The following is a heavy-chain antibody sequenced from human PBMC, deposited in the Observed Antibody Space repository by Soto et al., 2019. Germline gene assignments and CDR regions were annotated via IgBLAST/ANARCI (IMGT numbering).Heavy chain of an antibody. CDR1: GESVINQNW. D-gene: IGHD3-10*01. V-gene: IGHV4-4*02. CDR2: IYSGGST. J-gene: IGHJ3*01. Sequence: SETLSLTCTVSGESVINQNWWSFVRQAPGKGLEWIGAIYSGGSTTYRPSLKSRVTISLVKPENQFSLTLTSVTAADAGTYFCARVDLGSGVTFFAFDVWGQGTVVTVSS. CDR3: ARVDLGSGVTFFAFDV.